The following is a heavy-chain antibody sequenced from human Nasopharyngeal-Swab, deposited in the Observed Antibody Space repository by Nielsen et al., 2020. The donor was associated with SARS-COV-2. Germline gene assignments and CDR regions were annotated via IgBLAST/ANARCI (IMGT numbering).Heavy chain of an antibody. CDR2: MKPSGIT. J-gene: IGHJ4*02. Sequence: SETLSLTCTVSAGSISHYHWSWIRQPPGKGLEWIGEMKPSGITNYNPSLKSRVAISIDTSKNQFFLNLRSVTAADTAVYYCAGHPADFDYWGQGTLITVSS. D-gene: IGHD6-25*01. V-gene: IGHV4-34*01. CDR3: AGHPADFDY. CDR1: AGSISHYH.